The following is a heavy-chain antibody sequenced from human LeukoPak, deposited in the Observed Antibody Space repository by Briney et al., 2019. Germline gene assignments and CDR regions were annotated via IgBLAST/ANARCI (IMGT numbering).Heavy chain of an antibody. D-gene: IGHD4-17*01. CDR3: ATTLLYGDYLDY. CDR2: IYYSGST. V-gene: IGHV4-39*01. Sequence: PSETLSLTCTVSGGSISSSSYYWGWIRQPPGKGLGWIGSIYYSGSTYYNPSLKSRVTISVDTSKNQFSLKLSSVTAADTAVYYCATTLLYGDYLDYWGQGTLVTVSS. J-gene: IGHJ4*02. CDR1: GGSISSSSYY.